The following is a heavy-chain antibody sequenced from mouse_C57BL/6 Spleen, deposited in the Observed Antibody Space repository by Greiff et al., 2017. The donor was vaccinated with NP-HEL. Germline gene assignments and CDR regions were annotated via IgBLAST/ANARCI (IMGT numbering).Heavy chain of an antibody. Sequence: VKLQQSGAELMKPGASVKLSCKATGYTFTGYWIEWVKQRPGHGLEWIGEILPGSGSTNYNEKFKGKATFTADTSSNTAYMQLSSLTTEDSAIDYYAGGGTTVVGAMDYWGQGTSVTVSS. CDR2: ILPGSGST. D-gene: IGHD1-1*01. V-gene: IGHV1-9*01. J-gene: IGHJ4*01. CDR1: GYTFTGYW. CDR3: AGGGTTVVGAMDY.